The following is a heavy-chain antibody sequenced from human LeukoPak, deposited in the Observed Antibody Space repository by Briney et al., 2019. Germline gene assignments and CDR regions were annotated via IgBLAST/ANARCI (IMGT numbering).Heavy chain of an antibody. CDR2: ISSSGSTM. V-gene: IGHV3-48*03. D-gene: IGHD6-19*01. CDR1: GFTFSSYE. CDR3: AREMSVAGAYYYYGMDV. Sequence: GGNLRLSCAASGFTFSSYEMNWVRQATGKGLVRVSYISSSGSTMYYADSVKGRFTISRDNAKKSLYLQMNSLRAEDTAVYYCAREMSVAGAYYYYGMDVWGKGTTVTVSS. J-gene: IGHJ6*04.